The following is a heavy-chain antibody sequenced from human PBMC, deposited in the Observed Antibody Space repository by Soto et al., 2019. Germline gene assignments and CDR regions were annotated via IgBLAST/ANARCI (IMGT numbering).Heavy chain of an antibody. CDR1: GYRFNNHG. D-gene: IGHD3-22*01. V-gene: IGHV1-18*01. Sequence: QVHLVQSGAEVKKPGASVKVSCKTSGYRFNNHGISWVRQAPGQGLEWMGWVSTYNGNTKYAQNLQGRVTMTTATSTKPAYMELRSLRSDDTAVYYCAPHAASSGYHSDWGPGTLVTVSS. CDR2: VSTYNGNT. CDR3: APHAASSGYHSD. J-gene: IGHJ4*02.